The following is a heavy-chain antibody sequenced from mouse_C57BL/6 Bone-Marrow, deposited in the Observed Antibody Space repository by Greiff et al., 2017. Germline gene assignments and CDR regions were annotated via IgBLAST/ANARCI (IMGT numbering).Heavy chain of an antibody. CDR1: GYAFSSSW. CDR3: ARLPGYYDY. Sequence: VQLQQSGPELVKPGASVKISCKASGYAFSSSWMHWVKQRPGQGLEWIGRIYPGDVDTNYNGKFQGKATLPAAKSSSTAYMQLSSLAAEDSAVCFCARLPGYYDYWGQGTTLTVSS. J-gene: IGHJ2*01. CDR2: IYPGDVDT. V-gene: IGHV1-82*01.